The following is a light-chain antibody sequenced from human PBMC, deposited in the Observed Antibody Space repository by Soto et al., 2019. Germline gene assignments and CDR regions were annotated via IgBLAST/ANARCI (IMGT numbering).Light chain of an antibody. J-gene: IGLJ2*01. Sequence: QSALTQPASVSGSPGQSITISCTGTSSDVGGYNYVSWYQQHPGKAPKLIIYDVSTRPSGVSNRCSGSKSGNTASLTISGLQAEDEADYYCSSYTSRSTVVFGGGTKLTVL. CDR2: DVS. V-gene: IGLV2-14*01. CDR3: SSYTSRSTVV. CDR1: SSDVGGYNY.